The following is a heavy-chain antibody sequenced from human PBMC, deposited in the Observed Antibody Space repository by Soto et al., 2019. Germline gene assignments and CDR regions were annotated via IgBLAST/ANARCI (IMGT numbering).Heavy chain of an antibody. D-gene: IGHD3-10*01. V-gene: IGHV4-61*01. CDR2: IYYSGST. Sequence: QVQLQESGPGLVKPSETLSLTCTVSGGSVSSGSYYWSWIRQPPGKGLEWIGYIYYSGSTNYKPSLKSRVTISVDTSKNQFSLKLSSVTAADTAVYYCARAYGVDAFDIWGQGTMVTVSS. CDR3: ARAYGVDAFDI. CDR1: GGSVSSGSYY. J-gene: IGHJ3*02.